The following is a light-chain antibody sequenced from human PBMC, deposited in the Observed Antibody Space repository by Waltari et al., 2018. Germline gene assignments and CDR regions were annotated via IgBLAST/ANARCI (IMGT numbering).Light chain of an antibody. CDR3: QQYYSLFT. V-gene: IGKV4-1*01. CDR2: WAS. J-gene: IGKJ3*01. Sequence: DIVMTQSPDSLAVSLGERATINYKSSQSVLYSANNKNHLAWFQQKPGQPPKLLIYWASMRESGVPDRFSGSGSGTDFTLTISSLQAEDVAIYYCQQYYSLFTFGPGTKVGIK. CDR1: QSVLYSANNKNH.